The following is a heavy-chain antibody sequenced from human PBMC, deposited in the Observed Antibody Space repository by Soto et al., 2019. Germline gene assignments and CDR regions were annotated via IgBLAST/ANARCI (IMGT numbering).Heavy chain of an antibody. V-gene: IGHV3-48*02. CDR3: SRDDSPGYYVEVGDY. CDR1: GFTFSTYS. J-gene: IGHJ4*02. CDR2: ISSSSTTI. Sequence: EVQLVESGGGLVQPGGSLRLSCAASGFTFSTYSMNWVRQAPGKGLEWISYISSSSTTIYYADSVRGRFTISRDNAKSSLYLQMNSLRDEETAVYYCSRDDSPGYYVEVGDYWGQGTLVTVSS. D-gene: IGHD3-22*01.